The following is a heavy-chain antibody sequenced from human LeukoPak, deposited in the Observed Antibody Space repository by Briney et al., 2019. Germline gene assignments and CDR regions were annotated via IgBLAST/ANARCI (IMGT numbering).Heavy chain of an antibody. CDR3: ARDRSNYGSGSYYKFDY. CDR2: INSDGSCT. V-gene: IGHV3-74*01. J-gene: IGHJ4*02. CDR1: GFTFSSCW. Sequence: PGGSLRLSCAASGFTFSSCWMHWVRHDPGKGLVWVSRINSDGSCTSYADSVKGRFTISRDNAKNMLYLQMNSLRAEDTAVYYCARDRSNYGSGSYYKFDYWGQGTLVTVSS. D-gene: IGHD3-10*01.